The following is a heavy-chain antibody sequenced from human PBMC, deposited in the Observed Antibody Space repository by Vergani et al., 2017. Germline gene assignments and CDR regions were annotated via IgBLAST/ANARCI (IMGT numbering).Heavy chain of an antibody. CDR3: AKAYVSYAAYYYYGMDV. CDR2: ISGSGGST. D-gene: IGHD1-26*01. Sequence: EVQLLESGGGLVQPGGSLRLSCAASGFTFSSYAMSWVRQAPGKGLEWVPAISGSGGSTYYADSVKGRFTISRDNSKNTLYLQMNSLRAEDTAVYYCAKAYVSYAAYYYYGMDVWGQGTTVTVSS. J-gene: IGHJ6*02. CDR1: GFTFSSYA. V-gene: IGHV3-23*01.